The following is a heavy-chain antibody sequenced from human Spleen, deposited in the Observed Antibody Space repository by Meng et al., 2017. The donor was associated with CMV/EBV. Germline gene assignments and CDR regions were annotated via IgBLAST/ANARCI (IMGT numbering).Heavy chain of an antibody. CDR2: INPSGGST. CDR1: GYTFTSYY. Sequence: ASVKVSCKASGYTFTSYYMHWVRQAPGQGLEWMGIINPSGGSTSYAQKFQGRVTMTRNTSISTAYMELSSLRSEDTAVYYCAREGRSYYGSGSYYTNWGQGTLVTVSS. CDR3: AREGRSYYGSGSYYTN. D-gene: IGHD3-10*01. V-gene: IGHV1-46*01. J-gene: IGHJ4*02.